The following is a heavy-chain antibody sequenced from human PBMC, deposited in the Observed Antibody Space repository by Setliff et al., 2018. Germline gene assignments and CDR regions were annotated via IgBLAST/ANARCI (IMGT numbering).Heavy chain of an antibody. J-gene: IGHJ4*02. CDR1: GYTLTELS. V-gene: IGHV1-24*01. CDR3: ATGGYSGYDYVY. D-gene: IGHD5-12*01. CDR2: SDPEDGET. Sequence: ASVKVSCKVSGYTLTELSMHWVRQAPGKGLEWMGGSDPEDGETIYAQKFQGRVTMTEDTSTDTAYMELSSLRSGDTAVYYCATGGYSGYDYVYWGQGTLVTVSS.